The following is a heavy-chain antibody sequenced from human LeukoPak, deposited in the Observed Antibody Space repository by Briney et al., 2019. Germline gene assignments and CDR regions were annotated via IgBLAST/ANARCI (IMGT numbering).Heavy chain of an antibody. CDR2: ISSSTSTI. V-gene: IGHV3-48*01. J-gene: IGHJ4*02. D-gene: IGHD1-1*01. CDR1: GFTFSSYS. CDR3: ARGATGDRLGY. Sequence: PGGSLRLSCAASGFTFSSYSMNWVRQAPGKGLEWVSYISSSTSTIYYADSVKGRFTISRDNAKNSLYLQMNSLRVEDTAVHYCARGATGDRLGYWGQGTQVTVSS.